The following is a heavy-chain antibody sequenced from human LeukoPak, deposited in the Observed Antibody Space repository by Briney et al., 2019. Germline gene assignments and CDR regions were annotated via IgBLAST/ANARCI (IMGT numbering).Heavy chain of an antibody. D-gene: IGHD1-20*01. Sequence: GGSLRLSCAAFGFTFSSYEMNWVRQAPGKGLEWISYSSTSGRTVYYADSVKGRFTISRDDAKNSLYLQMNSLRAEDTAVYYCARDWGNWINAFDIWGQGTVVTVSS. CDR2: SSTSGRTV. CDR1: GFTFSSYE. J-gene: IGHJ3*02. CDR3: ARDWGNWINAFDI. V-gene: IGHV3-48*03.